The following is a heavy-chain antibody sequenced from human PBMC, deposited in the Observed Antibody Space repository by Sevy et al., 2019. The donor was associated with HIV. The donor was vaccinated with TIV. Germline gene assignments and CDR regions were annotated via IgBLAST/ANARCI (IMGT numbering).Heavy chain of an antibody. Sequence: GGSLRLSCAVSGFTFYAYDMHWVRQAPGKGLEYMALISYDGGKKYYADSVKGRFTISRDNSENTLYLQMNNLRAEDTAVYYCAKDLYYDILTGDATDAFDMWGQGTMVTVSS. CDR3: AKDLYYDILTGDATDAFDM. J-gene: IGHJ3*02. V-gene: IGHV3-30*18. CDR2: ISYDGGKK. D-gene: IGHD3-9*01. CDR1: GFTFYAYD.